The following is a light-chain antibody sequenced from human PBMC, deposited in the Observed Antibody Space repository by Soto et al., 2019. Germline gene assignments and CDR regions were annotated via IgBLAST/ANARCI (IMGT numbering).Light chain of an antibody. CDR3: QQYGSSPVT. J-gene: IGKJ4*01. CDR1: QSISSNY. V-gene: IGKV3-20*01. Sequence: EIVLTQSPGTLSLSLGERATLSCRASQSISSNYLAWYQQKFGQAPRLLIHGAASRATGIPDRFSGSGSGTDFTLTISRLEPEDFAVYYCQQYGSSPVTFGGGTKVEIK. CDR2: GAA.